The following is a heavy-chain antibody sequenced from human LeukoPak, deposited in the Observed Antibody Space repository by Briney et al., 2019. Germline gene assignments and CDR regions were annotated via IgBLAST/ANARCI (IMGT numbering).Heavy chain of an antibody. J-gene: IGHJ3*02. CDR2: INWNGGST. D-gene: IGHD2-15*01. CDR1: GFTFDDYG. V-gene: IGHV3-20*04. CDR3: ARGLVVVAATYAFDI. Sequence: GGSLRLSCAASGFTFDDYGMSWVRQAPGKGLDWVSGINWNGGSTGYADSVKGRFTISRDNAKNSLYLQMNSLRAEDTALYYCARGLVVVAATYAFDIWGQGTMVTVSS.